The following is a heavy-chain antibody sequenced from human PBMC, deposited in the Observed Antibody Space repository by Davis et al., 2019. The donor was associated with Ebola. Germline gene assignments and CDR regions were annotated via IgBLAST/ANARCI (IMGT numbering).Heavy chain of an antibody. CDR2: IKEDGSEK. J-gene: IGHJ6*02. V-gene: IGHV3-7*03. D-gene: IGHD2-2*01. Sequence: PGGSLRPSCAAPGFTFTRYWMSWVRQAPGKGLQWVANIKEDGSEKYYVDSVKGRFTISRDNAKNSLYLQMNSLRAEDTAVYYCARVSVPAALVPIDYYAMDVWGQGTTVTVSS. CDR3: ARVSVPAALVPIDYYAMDV. CDR1: GFTFTRYW.